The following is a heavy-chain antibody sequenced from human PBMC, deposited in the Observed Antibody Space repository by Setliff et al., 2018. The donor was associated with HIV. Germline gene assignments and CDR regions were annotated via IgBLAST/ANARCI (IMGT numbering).Heavy chain of an antibody. CDR2: ISSSSSYT. Sequence: TGGSLRLSCAASGFTSSSYSMNWVRQAPGKGLEWVSYISSSSSYTHYADSVKGRFTISRDNVKNSLYLQMNSLRAEDTAVYYCARDRYSGGSTDYWGQGTLVTVSS. J-gene: IGHJ4*02. D-gene: IGHD1-26*01. V-gene: IGHV3-21*01. CDR1: GFTSSSYS. CDR3: ARDRYSGGSTDY.